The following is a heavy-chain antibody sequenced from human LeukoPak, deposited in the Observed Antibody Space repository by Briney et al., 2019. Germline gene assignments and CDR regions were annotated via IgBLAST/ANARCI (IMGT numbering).Heavy chain of an antibody. CDR3: ARDQEGFDY. CDR1: GYTFTSNH. Sequence: ASVKVSCKASGYTFTSNHIHWVRQAPGQGLEWMGMIYPRDGSTSYAQKFQGRVTVTRDTSTSTVHMELSGLRSEDTAVYYCARDQEGFDYWGQRTLVTVSS. CDR2: IYPRDGST. J-gene: IGHJ4*02. V-gene: IGHV1-46*01.